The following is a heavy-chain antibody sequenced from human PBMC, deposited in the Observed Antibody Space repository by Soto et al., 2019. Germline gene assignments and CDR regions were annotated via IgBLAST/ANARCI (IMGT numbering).Heavy chain of an antibody. D-gene: IGHD5-12*01. CDR3: AREGYSGYDWGEDYYGMDV. CDR2: ISYDGSNK. Sequence: GGSLRLSCAASGFTFSSYAMHWVRQAPGKGLEWVAVISYDGSNKYYADSVKGRFTISRDNSKNTLYLQMNSLRAEDTAVYYCAREGYSGYDWGEDYYGMDVWGQGTTVTVSS. J-gene: IGHJ6*02. CDR1: GFTFSSYA. V-gene: IGHV3-30-3*01.